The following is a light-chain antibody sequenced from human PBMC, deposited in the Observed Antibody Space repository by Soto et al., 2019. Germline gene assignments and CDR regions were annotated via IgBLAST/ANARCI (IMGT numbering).Light chain of an antibody. J-gene: IGKJ1*01. CDR2: RAS. Sequence: EIVLTQSPGSLSFSPGYRSTLAFSSSQSVSNNYVAWYQQKPGQAPRLLIFRASNKATGVPDRFSGSGSGTEFILTISALEPEDSGIYHCHQHGGTPETFGQGTKVDI. CDR1: QSVSNNY. V-gene: IGKV3-20*01. CDR3: HQHGGTPET.